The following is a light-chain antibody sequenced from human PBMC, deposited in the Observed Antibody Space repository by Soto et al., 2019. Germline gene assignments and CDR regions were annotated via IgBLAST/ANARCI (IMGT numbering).Light chain of an antibody. CDR3: QQDYNLPTWT. J-gene: IGKJ1*01. Sequence: MTQSPSSLSASVGDRVTLSCRASQSVSSSYLTWYQQKPGQAPRLLSYGASTRATGIPARFSGSGSGTDFTLTISSLQPEDFAVYYCQQDYNLPTWTFGQGTKVEIK. CDR2: GAS. V-gene: IGKV3D-7*01. CDR1: QSVSSSY.